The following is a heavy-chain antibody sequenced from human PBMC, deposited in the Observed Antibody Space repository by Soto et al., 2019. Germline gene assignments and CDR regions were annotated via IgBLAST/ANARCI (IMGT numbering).Heavy chain of an antibody. CDR1: GFTFSSYA. D-gene: IGHD3-3*01. CDR2: ISYDGSEA. V-gene: IGHV3-30*04. Sequence: LRLSCAASGFTFSSYAMHWVRQAPGKGLEWVAVISYDGSEAIYADSVKGRFTISRDNSKQTLVSEMDSLRPEDTAVYYCARDSGAILRFLEWALLSWGQGTRVTVSS. J-gene: IGHJ5*02. CDR3: ARDSGAILRFLEWALLS.